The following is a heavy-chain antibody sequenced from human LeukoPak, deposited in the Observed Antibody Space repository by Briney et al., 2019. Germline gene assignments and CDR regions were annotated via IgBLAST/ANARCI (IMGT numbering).Heavy chain of an antibody. V-gene: IGHV3-30*02. CDR2: IRYDGSHK. CDR3: ARDPAWARGYFDY. CDR1: GFTFTTYG. D-gene: IGHD6-6*01. Sequence: PGGCLRLSCVASGFTFTTYGMHWVRQAPGKGLEWVAFIRYDGSHKYYADSVKGRFTISRDNAKNSLYLQMNSLRAEDTAVYYCARDPAWARGYFDYWGQGTLVTVSS. J-gene: IGHJ4*02.